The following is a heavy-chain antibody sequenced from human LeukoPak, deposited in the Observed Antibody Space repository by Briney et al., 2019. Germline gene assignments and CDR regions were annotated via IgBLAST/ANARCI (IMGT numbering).Heavy chain of an antibody. D-gene: IGHD3-16*01. CDR1: GFGFTFSDYY. J-gene: IGHJ6*03. V-gene: IGHV3-11*01. CDR3: AGGRAQLWLDYYYFYMDV. CDR2: ISGSGSII. Sequence: GGSLRLSCAASGFGFTFSDYYMSWIRQAPGMGLEWVAYISGSGSIIYDADSVKGRFSISRDNAKNSLYLQMNSLRAEDTAVYYCAGGRAQLWLDYYYFYMDVWGRGTTVTVSS.